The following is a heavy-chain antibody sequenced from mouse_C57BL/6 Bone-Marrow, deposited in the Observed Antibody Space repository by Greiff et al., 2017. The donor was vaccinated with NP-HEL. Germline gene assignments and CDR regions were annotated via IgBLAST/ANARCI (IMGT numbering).Heavy chain of an antibody. CDR1: GFTFSDYG. V-gene: IGHV5-17*01. Sequence: EVQLVESGGGLVKPGGSLKLSCAASGFTFSDYGMHWVRQAPEKGLEWVAYISSGSSTIYYADTVKGRFTISRDNAKNTLFLQMTSLRSEDTAMYYCARKNDYDGAWFAYWGQGTLVTVSA. CDR2: ISSGSSTI. D-gene: IGHD2-4*01. CDR3: ARKNDYDGAWFAY. J-gene: IGHJ3*01.